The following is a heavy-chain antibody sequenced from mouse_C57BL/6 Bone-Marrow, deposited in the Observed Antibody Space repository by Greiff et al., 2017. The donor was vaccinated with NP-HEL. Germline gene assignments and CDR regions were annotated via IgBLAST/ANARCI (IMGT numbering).Heavy chain of an antibody. D-gene: IGHD1-1*01. CDR3: ARWSNYYGSSYGWYFDV. Sequence: VQLQQPGAELVRPGTSVKLSCKASGYTFTSYWMHWVKQRPGQGLEWIGVIDPSDSYTNYNQKFKGKATLTVDTSSSTAYMQLSSLTSEDSAVYYCARWSNYYGSSYGWYFDVWGTGTTVTVSS. CDR2: IDPSDSYT. V-gene: IGHV1-59*01. J-gene: IGHJ1*03. CDR1: GYTFTSYW.